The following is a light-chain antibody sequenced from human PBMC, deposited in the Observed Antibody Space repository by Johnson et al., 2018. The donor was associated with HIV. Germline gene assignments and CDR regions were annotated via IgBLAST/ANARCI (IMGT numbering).Light chain of an antibody. V-gene: IGLV1-51*01. J-gene: IGLJ1*01. CDR2: DNN. CDR1: SSNIGNNY. CDR3: GTWDSSLSTSV. Sequence: QSVLSQPPSVSAAPGQKVTISCSGSSSNIGNNYVSWYQQLPGRAPKLLIYDNNKRPSGIPDRFSGSKSGTSATLGITVLQTGDEADYYCGTWDSSLSTSVFGTGTKVTVL.